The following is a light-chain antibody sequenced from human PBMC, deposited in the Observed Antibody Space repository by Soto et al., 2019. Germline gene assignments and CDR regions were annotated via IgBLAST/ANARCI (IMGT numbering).Light chain of an antibody. V-gene: IGLV7-43*01. Sequence: QAVVTQEPSLTVSPGGTVTLTCASSTGAVTSAYYPNWFQQKPGQAPRALIYSTSYKHSWTPARFSGSLLGGKAALTLSGVQPEDEAEYYCLLYYGGAQGVFGGGTKLTVL. CDR1: TGAVTSAYY. CDR3: LLYYGGAQGV. J-gene: IGLJ2*01. CDR2: STS.